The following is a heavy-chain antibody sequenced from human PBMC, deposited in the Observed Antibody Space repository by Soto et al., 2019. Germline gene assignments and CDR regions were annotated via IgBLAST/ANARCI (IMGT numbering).Heavy chain of an antibody. D-gene: IGHD5-18*01. CDR3: AKGRWAQLWTLFDY. CDR1: GFTFSKYG. Sequence: PGGSLRLSCAASGFTFSKYGMHWFRQAPGKGLEWVAVISYDESNKYYADSGKDRFTISRDNSKNTLDLQMNSLRGEDTAVYYCAKGRWAQLWTLFDYWGKGLLVTVSS. CDR2: ISYDESNK. J-gene: IGHJ4*02. V-gene: IGHV3-30*18.